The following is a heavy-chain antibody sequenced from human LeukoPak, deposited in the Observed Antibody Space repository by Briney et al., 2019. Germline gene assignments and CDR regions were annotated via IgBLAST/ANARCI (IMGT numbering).Heavy chain of an antibody. Sequence: PGGSLRLSCAASGFTFSSYAMSWVRQAPGKGLEWVSAISGSGGSTYYADSVKGRFTISRDNSKNTLYLQMNSLRAEDTAVYYCARDHLIQLWLFDYWGQGTLVTVSS. CDR1: GFTFSSYA. J-gene: IGHJ4*02. D-gene: IGHD5-18*01. CDR2: ISGSGGST. CDR3: ARDHLIQLWLFDY. V-gene: IGHV3-23*01.